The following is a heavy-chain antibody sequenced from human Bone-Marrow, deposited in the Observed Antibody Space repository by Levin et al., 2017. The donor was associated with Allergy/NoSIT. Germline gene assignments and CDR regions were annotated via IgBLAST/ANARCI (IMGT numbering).Heavy chain of an antibody. CDR3: ARDRHYYDSSGAYYYGMDV. D-gene: IGHD3-22*01. Sequence: KISCKASGGTFSSYAISWVRQAPGQGLEWMGGIIPIFGTANYAQKFQGRVTITADKSTSTAYMELSSLRSEDTAVYYCARDRHYYDSSGAYYYGMDVWGQGTTVTVSS. J-gene: IGHJ6*02. CDR1: GGTFSSYA. V-gene: IGHV1-69*06. CDR2: IIPIFGTA.